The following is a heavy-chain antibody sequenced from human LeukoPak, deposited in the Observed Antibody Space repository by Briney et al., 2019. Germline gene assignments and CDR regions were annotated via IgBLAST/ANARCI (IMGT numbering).Heavy chain of an antibody. Sequence: PGRSLRLSCVAAGLTFHSHGMRSVRHAPGKGLECVSFTWNAGREKYYVDSVKDRFTISRDNSKNTLYLQMDSLRAEDTAVYYCAADFGNAFDIWGQGTVVTVSS. V-gene: IGHV3-33*01. CDR1: GLTFHSHG. CDR3: AADFGNAFDI. CDR2: TWNAGREK. J-gene: IGHJ3*02. D-gene: IGHD3-10*01.